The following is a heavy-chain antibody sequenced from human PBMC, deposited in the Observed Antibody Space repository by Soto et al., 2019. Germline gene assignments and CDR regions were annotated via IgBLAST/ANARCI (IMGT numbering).Heavy chain of an antibody. CDR2: IIPIFGTA. J-gene: IGHJ4*02. D-gene: IGHD3-22*01. CDR3: ARGWGYDSNDYYYAY. CDR1: GGTFRRLA. V-gene: IGHV1-69*01. Sequence: QVQLVQSGAEVRKPGSSVKVSCKASGGTFRRLAISWVRPAPGHGLAWMGGIIPIFGTANHAQKFQGRVTIIADESTSTVYMELSSLRSEDTAMYYCARGWGYDSNDYYYAYWGQGTLVIVSS.